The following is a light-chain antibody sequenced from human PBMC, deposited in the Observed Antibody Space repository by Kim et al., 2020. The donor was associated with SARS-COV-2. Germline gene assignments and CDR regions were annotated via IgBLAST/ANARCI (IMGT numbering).Light chain of an antibody. J-gene: IGLJ3*02. V-gene: IGLV1-51*01. CDR1: SSNIGNNY. CDR2: DNN. Sequence: PGQKVTISCSGSSSNIGNNYVSWYQQLPGTAPKLLIYDNNKRPPGIPDRFSGSKSGTSATLGITGLQTGDEADYYCGTWDSSLSAVFGGGTQLTVL. CDR3: GTWDSSLSAV.